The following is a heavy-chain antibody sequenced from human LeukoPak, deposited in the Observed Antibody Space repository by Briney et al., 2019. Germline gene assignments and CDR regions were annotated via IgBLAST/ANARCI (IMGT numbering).Heavy chain of an antibody. CDR3: ARAAGGWDKYYYYYTDV. CDR1: GGSININNYY. V-gene: IGHV4-39*07. CDR2: MYHSWST. J-gene: IGHJ6*03. Sequence: PSETLSLTCTVSGGSININNYYWVWIRQPPGEGLERIVSMYHSWSTYYNPSLKSRVTMALDTSKNQFSLKMTSVTAADTAVYYCARAAGGWDKYYYYYTDVWGKGTTVTVSS. D-gene: IGHD1-26*01.